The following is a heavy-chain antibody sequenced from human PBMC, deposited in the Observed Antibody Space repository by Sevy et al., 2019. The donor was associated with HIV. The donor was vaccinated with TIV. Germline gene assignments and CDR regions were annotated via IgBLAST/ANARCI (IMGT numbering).Heavy chain of an antibody. CDR2: ISGSGGST. J-gene: IGHJ4*02. CDR1: GFIFSNYA. Sequence: GGSLRLSCAASGFIFSNYAMSWVRQAPGKGLEWFSSISGSGGSTYYADSVKGRFTISIENSKKTLYLQMNSLRAEDTAVYYCAKQTGTVYFDYWGQGTLVTVS. V-gene: IGHV3-23*01. D-gene: IGHD1-1*01. CDR3: AKQTGTVYFDY.